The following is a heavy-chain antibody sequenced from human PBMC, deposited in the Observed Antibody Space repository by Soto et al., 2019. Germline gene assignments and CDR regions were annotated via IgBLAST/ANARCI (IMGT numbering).Heavy chain of an antibody. V-gene: IGHV1-69*01. J-gene: IGHJ6*02. D-gene: IGHD3-16*01. CDR1: GATFSSYA. Sequence: QVQLVQSGAEVKKPGSSVTVSCKASGATFSSYAISWVRQAPGQGLEWMGGIIPIFGTANYAQKFQGRVTITADESTSTAYMELSSLRSEDTAVYYCARSTFGGYYYYGMDVWGQGTTVTVSS. CDR2: IIPIFGTA. CDR3: ARSTFGGYYYYGMDV.